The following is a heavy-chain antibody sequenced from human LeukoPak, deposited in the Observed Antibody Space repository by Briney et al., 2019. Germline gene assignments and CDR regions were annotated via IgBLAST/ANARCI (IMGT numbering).Heavy chain of an antibody. CDR2: IYHSGST. CDR3: ARGSRDFWSGYYIDY. CDR1: GGSISSGGYS. Sequence: SETLSLTCAVSGGSISSGGYSWSWIRQPPGKGLEWIGYIYHSGSTYYNPSLKSRVTISVDRSKNQFSLKLSPVTAADTAVYYCARGSRDFWSGYYIDYWGQGTLVTVSS. J-gene: IGHJ4*02. D-gene: IGHD3-3*01. V-gene: IGHV4-30-2*01.